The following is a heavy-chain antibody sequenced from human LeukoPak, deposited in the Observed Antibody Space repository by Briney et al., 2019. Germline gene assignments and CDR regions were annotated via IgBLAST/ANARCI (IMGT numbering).Heavy chain of an antibody. CDR3: ARGRSNYYGMDV. CDR2: IYYSGST. J-gene: IGHJ6*02. V-gene: IGHV4-59*13. D-gene: IGHD1-26*01. CDR1: GGSISSYY. Sequence: SETLSLTCTVSGGSISSYYWSRIRQPPGKGLEWIGYIYYSGSTNYNPSLKSRVIISVDTSKNQFSLKVSSVTAADTAVYYCARGRSNYYGMDVWGQGTTVTVSS.